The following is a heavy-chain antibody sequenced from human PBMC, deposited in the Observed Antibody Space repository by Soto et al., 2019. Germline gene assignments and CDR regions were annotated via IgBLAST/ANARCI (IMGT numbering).Heavy chain of an antibody. J-gene: IGHJ5*02. D-gene: IGHD3-22*01. Sequence: QVRLQESGPGLVKPSQTLSLTCTVSGGSIRSGDYYWSWIRQPPGKGLEWIGYVYYSGSTDYNPSLKSRVSISVDTSKNQFSLKLSSVTAADTAVYYCARGTFYYESSGYYSWFDPWGQGTLVTVSS. V-gene: IGHV4-30-4*01. CDR1: GGSIRSGDYY. CDR3: ARGTFYYESSGYYSWFDP. CDR2: VYYSGST.